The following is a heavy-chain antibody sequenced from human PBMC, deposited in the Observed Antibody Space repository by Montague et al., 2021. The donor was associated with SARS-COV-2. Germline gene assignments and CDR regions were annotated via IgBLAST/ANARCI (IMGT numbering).Heavy chain of an antibody. CDR1: GDSISTRNYY. CDR2: MADVRNP. D-gene: IGHD1-7*01. J-gene: IGHJ3*01. Sequence: SETLSLTCTVSGDSISTRNYYWGWVRQPPGKGLERISSMADVRNPFYTLPLRIRVAISLYTSKSQLSLRLRSVTTTDTAVFYCVRGRRGTVFPFSPGAVDFWGQGTTVTVSS. CDR3: VRGRRGTVFPFSPGAVDF. V-gene: IGHV4-39*01.